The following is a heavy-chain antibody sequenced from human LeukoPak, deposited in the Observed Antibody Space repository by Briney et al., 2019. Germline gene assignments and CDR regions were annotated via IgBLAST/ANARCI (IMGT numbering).Heavy chain of an antibody. CDR1: AYDFTGYH. J-gene: IGHJ4*02. CDR2: LNPNTGHA. D-gene: IGHD5-24*01. V-gene: IGHV1-2*06. CDR3: AKDRDGADRIVL. Sequence: ASVKVSCKVVAYDFTGYHIHWVRQAPGQGPEWMGRLNPNTGHAVYAFKFQGRVTITRDTSINTAYMEVTRLTSDDTALYNCAKDRDGADRIVLWGQGTLVTVSS.